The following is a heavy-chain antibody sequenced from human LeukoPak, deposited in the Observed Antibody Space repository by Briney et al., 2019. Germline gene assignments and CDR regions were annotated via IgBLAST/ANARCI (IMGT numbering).Heavy chain of an antibody. J-gene: IGHJ5*02. CDR1: GGSISSYY. D-gene: IGHD2-21*02. V-gene: IGHV4-59*08. Sequence: SETLSLTCTVSGGSISSYYWSWIRQPPGKGLEWIGYTFYSGSTYYNPSLKSRLTISVDTSKNQFSLKLSSVTAADTAVYYCARLHGGDCSWGQGTLVTVSS. CDR2: TFYSGST. CDR3: ARLHGGDCS.